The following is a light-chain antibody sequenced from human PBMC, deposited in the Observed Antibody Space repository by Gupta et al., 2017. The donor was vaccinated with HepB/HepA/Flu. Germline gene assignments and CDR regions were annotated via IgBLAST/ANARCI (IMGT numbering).Light chain of an antibody. Sequence: DIQITQSPSSLSASVGDTITITCRGGQGISTHLAWCQDTPGKAPKSLISAAATLHSGVPSRFSGSGAGTEFTLTISSLQPEDIATYYYLHVNSYPPTFGGGTRLE. CDR1: QGISTH. CDR3: LHVNSYPPT. CDR2: AAA. V-gene: IGKV1-16*01. J-gene: IGKJ4*01.